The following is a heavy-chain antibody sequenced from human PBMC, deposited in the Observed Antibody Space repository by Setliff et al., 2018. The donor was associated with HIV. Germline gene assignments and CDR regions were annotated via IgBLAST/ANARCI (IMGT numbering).Heavy chain of an antibody. Sequence: SVKVSCKASGGTFSSYGVNWVRQAPGQGLEWMGGIFPFFGSANYAQKFRGRVTITADVSTSTIYMELSSLTSEDTAVYYCARGADGDYRYYMDVWGRGTTVTVSS. V-gene: IGHV1-69*13. D-gene: IGHD4-17*01. CDR1: GGTFSSYG. CDR2: IFPFFGSA. J-gene: IGHJ6*03. CDR3: ARGADGDYRYYMDV.